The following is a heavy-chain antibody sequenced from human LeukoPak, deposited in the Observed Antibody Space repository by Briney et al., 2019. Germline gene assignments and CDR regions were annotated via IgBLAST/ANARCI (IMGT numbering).Heavy chain of an antibody. CDR3: ARDQSGTVHYGMDA. J-gene: IGHJ6*04. CDR2: IIPIFGTA. Sequence: ASVKVSCKASGGTFSSYAISWVRQAPGQGLEWMGGIIPIFGTANYAQKFQGRVTITADESTSTAYMELSSLRSEDTAVYYCARDQSGTVHYGMDAWGKGTTVTVSS. CDR1: GGTFSSYA. V-gene: IGHV1-69*01. D-gene: IGHD1-1*01.